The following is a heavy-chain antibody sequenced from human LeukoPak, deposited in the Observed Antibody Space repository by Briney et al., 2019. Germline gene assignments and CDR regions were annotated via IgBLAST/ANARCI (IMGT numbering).Heavy chain of an antibody. D-gene: IGHD3-16*01. CDR1: GYSVTEVA. Sequence: ASVKVSCKVSGYSVTEVAIHWVRQAPGKGPEWMGGFDREYGETVFAQKFQGRVTLTEDTSADTAYMELRSLRSDDTAVYYCARDLKRSRARWENLGLDPWGQGTLVTVSS. CDR2: FDREYGET. V-gene: IGHV1-24*01. J-gene: IGHJ5*02. CDR3: ARDLKRSRARWENLGLDP.